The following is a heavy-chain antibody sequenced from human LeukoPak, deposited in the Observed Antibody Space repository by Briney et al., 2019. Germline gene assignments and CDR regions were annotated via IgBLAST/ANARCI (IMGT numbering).Heavy chain of an antibody. D-gene: IGHD5-24*01. Sequence: PSETLSLTCTVSGGSISSSNYFWGWIRQTPGMGLEWIGSIYYSGTIYYNPSLKSRVTISVDTSKNQFSLRLSSVTAADTAVYYCARHEEEDGYNAKTFDYWAREPWSPSPQ. V-gene: IGHV4-39*01. CDR1: GGSISSSNYF. CDR2: IYYSGTI. J-gene: IGHJ4*02. CDR3: ARHEEEDGYNAKTFDY.